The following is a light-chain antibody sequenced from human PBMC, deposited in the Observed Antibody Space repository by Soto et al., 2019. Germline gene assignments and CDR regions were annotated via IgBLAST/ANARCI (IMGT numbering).Light chain of an antibody. J-gene: IGKJ1*01. CDR2: GAS. CDR1: QNVGNK. V-gene: IGKV3-15*01. CDR3: QQFNNWPPWT. Sequence: IVMTQTPSTLSLSPGERATLSCRASQNVGNKLAWYQENPGQAPSLLIYGASTRAAGIPDRFSGSGSGTELTLTISALHSADFAVYYCQQFNNWPPWTFGQGTKVDIK.